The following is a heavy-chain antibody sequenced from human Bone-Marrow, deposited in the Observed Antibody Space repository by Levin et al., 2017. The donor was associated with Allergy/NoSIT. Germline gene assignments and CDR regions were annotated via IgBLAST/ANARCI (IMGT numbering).Heavy chain of an antibody. Sequence: RASVKVSCKASEDIFSKYVITWVRQAPGQGLEWMGGFIPMSGTANYGPKFQGRVTISADESVTTTYMELSSLTSEDTAVYYCAREWEVLDYWGQGTLVTVSS. V-gene: IGHV1-69*13. CDR1: EDIFSKYV. J-gene: IGHJ4*02. CDR2: FIPMSGTA. D-gene: IGHD1-26*01. CDR3: AREWEVLDY.